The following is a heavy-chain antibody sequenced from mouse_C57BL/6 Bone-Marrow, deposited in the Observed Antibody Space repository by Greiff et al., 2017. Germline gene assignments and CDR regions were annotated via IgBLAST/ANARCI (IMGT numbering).Heavy chain of an antibody. CDR2: IWTGGGT. V-gene: IGHV2-9-1*01. D-gene: IGHD1-1*01. J-gene: IGHJ4*01. CDR1: GFSLTSYA. CDR3: ARDSSSYYYAMDY. Sequence: VKLVESGPGLVAPSQSLSITCTVSGFSLTSYAISWVRQPPGKGLEWLGVIWTGGGTNYNSALKSRLSISKDNSKSQVFLKMNSLQTDDTARYYCARDSSSYYYAMDYWGQGTSVTVSS.